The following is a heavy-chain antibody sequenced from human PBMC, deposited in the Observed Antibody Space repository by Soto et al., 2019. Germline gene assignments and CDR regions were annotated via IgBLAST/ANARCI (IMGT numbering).Heavy chain of an antibody. CDR3: TTDSRTIIPEVRCDL. CDR1: GFAFSNDW. D-gene: IGHD2-21*02. CDR2: IKSQTDGGSG. J-gene: IGHJ1*01. V-gene: IGHV3-15*07. Sequence: EVQLVESGGGLVKPGGSLRLSCAASGFAFSNDWINWVRQPPGRGLEWVGRIKSQTDGGSGDYAAPVKGRFVVSRDDSKNIVYLQMNSLKIEATAVYYCTTDSRTIIPEVRCDLWGHCTLVTVSS.